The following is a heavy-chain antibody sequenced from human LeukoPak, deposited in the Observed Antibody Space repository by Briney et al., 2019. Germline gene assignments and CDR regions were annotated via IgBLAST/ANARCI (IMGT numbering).Heavy chain of an antibody. Sequence: GGSLRLSCAASGFIFGGYAMHWVRRAPGKGLQWLAVISYDGGKTYYADSVEGRFTISRDNSKSTVYLEINSLRSEDTAIYYCARGFNDFWSGSQLEYWGQGTLVTVSS. CDR1: GFIFGGYA. J-gene: IGHJ4*02. V-gene: IGHV3-30-3*01. CDR2: ISYDGGKT. CDR3: ARGFNDFWSGSQLEY. D-gene: IGHD3-3*01.